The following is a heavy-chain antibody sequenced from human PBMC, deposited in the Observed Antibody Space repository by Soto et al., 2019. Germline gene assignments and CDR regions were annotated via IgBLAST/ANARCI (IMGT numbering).Heavy chain of an antibody. CDR2: ISAYNGKT. J-gene: IGHJ6*03. CDR1: GYTFTSYG. CDR3: ARDSNDKGRPHYYYYMDV. D-gene: IGHD3-9*01. V-gene: IGHV1-18*01. Sequence: ASVKVSCKASGYTFTSYGISWVRQAPGQGLEWMGWISAYNGKTNYAQKLQGRVTMTTDTSTSTAYTELRSLRSDDTAVYYCARDSNDKGRPHYYYYMDVWGKGTTVTVSS.